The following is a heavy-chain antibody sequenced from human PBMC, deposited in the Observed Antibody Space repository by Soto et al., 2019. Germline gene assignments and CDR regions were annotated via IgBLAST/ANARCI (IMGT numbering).Heavy chain of an antibody. Sequence: GESLKISCKGSGYSFTSYWISWVRQMPGKGLEWMGRIDPSDSYTNYSPSFQGHVTISADKSISTAYLQWSSLKASGTAMYYCARHARLRYFDYGDYWGQGTLVTVSS. J-gene: IGHJ4*02. CDR2: IDPSDSYT. CDR3: ARHARLRYFDYGDY. V-gene: IGHV5-10-1*01. D-gene: IGHD3-9*01. CDR1: GYSFTSYW.